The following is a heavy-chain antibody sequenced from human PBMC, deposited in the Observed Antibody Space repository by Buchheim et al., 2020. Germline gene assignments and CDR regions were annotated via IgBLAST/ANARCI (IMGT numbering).Heavy chain of an antibody. CDR3: ARVIAVTGAFDI. Sequence: QVQLQESGPGLVKPSQTLSLTCTVSGGSISSGSHYWSWIRQPAGKGLEWIGRIYNRGNTNYSPSLKSRVTISEDMSKNQFSLRLSSVTAADTAIYYCARVIAVTGAFDIWGHGT. CDR2: IYNRGNT. J-gene: IGHJ3*02. V-gene: IGHV4-61*02. D-gene: IGHD6-19*01. CDR1: GGSISSGSHY.